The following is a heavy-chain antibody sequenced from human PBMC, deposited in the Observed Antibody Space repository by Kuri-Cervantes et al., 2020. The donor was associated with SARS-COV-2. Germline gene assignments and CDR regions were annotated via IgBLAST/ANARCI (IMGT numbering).Heavy chain of an antibody. V-gene: IGHV3-64*02. Sequence: GGSLRLSCAASGFTFSSYAMHWVRQAPGKGLEYVSAISSNGGSTYYADSVKGRFTISRDNSKNTLYLQMGSLRAEDMAVYYCASFFQEEYAFDIWGQGTMVTVSS. D-gene: IGHD3-3*01. CDR2: ISSNGGST. CDR3: ASFFQEEYAFDI. J-gene: IGHJ3*02. CDR1: GFTFSSYA.